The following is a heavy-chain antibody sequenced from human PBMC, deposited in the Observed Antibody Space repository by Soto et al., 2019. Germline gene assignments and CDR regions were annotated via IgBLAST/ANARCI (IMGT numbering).Heavy chain of an antibody. V-gene: IGHV3-30-3*01. Sequence: GGSLRLSCAASGFTFSSYAMHWVRQAPGKGLEWVAVISYDGSNKYYADSVKGRFTISRDNSKNTLYLQMNSLRAEDTAVYYCAGGLLYPDYWGQGTLVTVSS. CDR2: ISYDGSNK. CDR3: AGGLLYPDY. J-gene: IGHJ4*02. CDR1: GFTFSSYA. D-gene: IGHD2-2*02.